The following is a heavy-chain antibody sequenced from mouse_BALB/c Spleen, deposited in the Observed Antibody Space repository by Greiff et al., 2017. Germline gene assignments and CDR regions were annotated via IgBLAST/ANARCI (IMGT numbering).Heavy chain of an antibody. CDR3: ARRRGDLYYFDY. D-gene: IGHD3-3*01. CDR2: IYWDDDK. CDR1: GFSLSTSGMG. J-gene: IGHJ2*01. Sequence: VKLMESGPGILQPSQTLSLTCSFSGFSLSTSGMGVSWIRQPSGKGLEWLAHIYWDDDKRYNPSLKSRITITKNTSSNQVFLRITSVDTADTATNYCARRRGDLYYFDYWGQGTTLTVSS. V-gene: IGHV8-12*01.